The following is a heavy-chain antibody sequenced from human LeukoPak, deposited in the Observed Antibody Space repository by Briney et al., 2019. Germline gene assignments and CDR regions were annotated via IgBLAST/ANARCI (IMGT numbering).Heavy chain of an antibody. CDR3: ARRGAAAGKLDY. V-gene: IGHV3-23*01. J-gene: IGHJ4*02. CDR1: GFTFSSYA. D-gene: IGHD6-13*01. Sequence: GGSLRLSCAASGFTFSSYAMSWVRQAPGKGLEWVSGSTGSGGSTYYADSVKGRFTISRDNAKNSLYLQMNSLRAEDTAVYYCARRGAAAGKLDYWGQGTLVTVSS. CDR2: STGSGGST.